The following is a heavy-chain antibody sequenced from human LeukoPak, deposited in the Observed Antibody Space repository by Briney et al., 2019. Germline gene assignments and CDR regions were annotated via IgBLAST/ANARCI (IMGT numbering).Heavy chain of an antibody. D-gene: IGHD5-18*01. CDR1: GYTLTALS. CDR2: FDLEEAET. CDR3: ARSGYSYDYSWFDP. V-gene: IGHV1-24*01. J-gene: IGHJ5*02. Sequence: ASVKVSCKVSGYTLTALSMHWVRQAPGKGLEWMGGFDLEEAETIYAQTFQGRVTMTEDTSTDTAYMELSSLRSEDTAVYYCARSGYSYDYSWFDPWGQGTLVTVSS.